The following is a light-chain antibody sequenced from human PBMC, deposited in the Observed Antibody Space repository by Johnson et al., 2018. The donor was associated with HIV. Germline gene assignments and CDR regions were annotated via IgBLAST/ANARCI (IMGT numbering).Light chain of an antibody. V-gene: IGLV1-51*01. CDR3: GTWDSSMSAV. CDR2: GNN. J-gene: IGLJ1*01. CDR1: SSNIGNNY. Sequence: QSVLTQPPSVSAAPGQKVTISCSGSSSNIGNNYVSCYQQFPGTAPKLLIYGNNKRPSGIPDRFSGSKSGTSATLGITGLQTGDEANYYCGTWDSSMSAVFGSGTKVTVL.